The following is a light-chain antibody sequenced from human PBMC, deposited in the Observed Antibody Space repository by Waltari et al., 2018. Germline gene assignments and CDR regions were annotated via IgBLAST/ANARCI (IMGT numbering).Light chain of an antibody. V-gene: IGLV4-69*01. J-gene: IGLJ3*02. CDR1: SGHSRNV. Sequence: QLVLTQSPSASASLGASVKLTCTLSSGHSRNVIAWLQQQPGKGPRYLMKVNSDGSHRKGDGIPDRFSGSSSGAERYLTISNLQSEDEADYYCQTGGHGTWVFGGGTKLTVL. CDR2: VNSDGSH. CDR3: QTGGHGTWV.